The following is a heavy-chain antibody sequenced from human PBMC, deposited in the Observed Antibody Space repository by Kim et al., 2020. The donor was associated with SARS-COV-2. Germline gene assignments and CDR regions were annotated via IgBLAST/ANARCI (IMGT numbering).Heavy chain of an antibody. Sequence: IKQEGSEKYYVGSVQGRFTISRDNAKNSLYLQMNSLRAEDTAVYYCAVDGVWGQGPLVTVSS. J-gene: IGHJ4*02. V-gene: IGHV3-7*01. D-gene: IGHD3-10*01. CDR3: AVDGV. CDR2: IKQEGSEK.